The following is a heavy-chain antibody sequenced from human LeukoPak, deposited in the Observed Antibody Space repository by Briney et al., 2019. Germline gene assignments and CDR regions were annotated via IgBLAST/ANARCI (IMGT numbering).Heavy chain of an antibody. Sequence: SVKVSCKASGGTFSSYAISWVRQAPGQGLEWMGRIIPILGIANYAQKFQGRVTITADKSTSTAYMELSSLRSEDTAVYYCTRDNSGVCGGDCFYYYYYGMDVWGQGTTVTVSS. V-gene: IGHV1-69*04. CDR1: GGTFSSYA. CDR3: TRDNSGVCGGDCFYYYYYGMDV. D-gene: IGHD2-21*02. J-gene: IGHJ6*02. CDR2: IIPILGIA.